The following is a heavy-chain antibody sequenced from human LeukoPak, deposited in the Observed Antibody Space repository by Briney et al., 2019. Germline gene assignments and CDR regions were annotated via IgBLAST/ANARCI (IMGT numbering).Heavy chain of an antibody. CDR1: GFPFDDYA. V-gene: IGHV3-21*06. CDR3: ARGADGVSSNSRGWFDP. CDR2: ITSSSSYI. J-gene: IGHJ5*02. D-gene: IGHD2-15*01. Sequence: GGSLRISCAASGFPFDDYAMLWVRQAPGKGLEWVSSITSSSSYIYYADSVKGRFTISRDNARNSLYLQMNTLRAEDTAVYSCARGADGVSSNSRGWFDPWGQGTLVTVSS.